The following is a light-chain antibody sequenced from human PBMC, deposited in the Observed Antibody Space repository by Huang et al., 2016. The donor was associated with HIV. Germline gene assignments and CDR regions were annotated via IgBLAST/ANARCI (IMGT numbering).Light chain of an antibody. CDR2: GAS. V-gene: IGKV3-15*01. J-gene: IGKJ3*01. Sequence: EIIMTQSPVTLSVSPGETASLSCRASESVGSNSAWYQQKPGQAPRLLIFGASKRAIGSPARFSGSGSGTEFTLTITSLQSEDFAVYYCQQYDAPPTTFGPGTKVDLK. CDR1: ESVGSN. CDR3: QQYDAPPTT.